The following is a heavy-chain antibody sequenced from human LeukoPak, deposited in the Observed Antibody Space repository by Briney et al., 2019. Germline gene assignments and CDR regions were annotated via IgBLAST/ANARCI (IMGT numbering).Heavy chain of an antibody. CDR3: ASLRGYCSSTSCYEGPNWFDR. CDR2: VYPGDSDT. J-gene: IGHJ5*02. D-gene: IGHD2-2*01. CDR1: GYSFTSYW. Sequence: GESLKISCKGSGYSFTSYWIGWVRQMPGKGLEWMGFVYPGDSDTRYSPSFQGQVTISAAKSISTAYLQWSSLKAADTAMYYCASLRGYCSSTSCYEGPNWFDRWGQGTMVTVSS. V-gene: IGHV5-51*01.